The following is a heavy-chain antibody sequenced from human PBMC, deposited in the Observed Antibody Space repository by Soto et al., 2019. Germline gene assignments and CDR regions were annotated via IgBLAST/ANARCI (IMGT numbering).Heavy chain of an antibody. D-gene: IGHD6-19*01. J-gene: IGHJ4*02. CDR3: AKDHGWYAPTGLFDY. CDR1: GFTFSSYG. V-gene: IGHV3-30*18. Sequence: GGSRRLSCAAAGFTFSSYGRHWVRQAPGKGLEWVAVISYDGSNKYYADSVKGRFTISRDNSKNTLYLQMNSLRAEDTAVYYCAKDHGWYAPTGLFDYWGQGTLVTVSS. CDR2: ISYDGSNK.